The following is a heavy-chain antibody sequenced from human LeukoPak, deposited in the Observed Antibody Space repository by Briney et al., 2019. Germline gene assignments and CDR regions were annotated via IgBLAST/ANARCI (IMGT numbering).Heavy chain of an antibody. Sequence: GGSLRLSCAASGFTFNIYGIHWVRQAPGKGLEWVSGISGSGGSTYYADSVKGRFTISRDNSKNKLYLQMNSLRAEDRAVYYCAKGRVPAPNAAFDIWGQGTMVSVSS. CDR2: ISGSGGST. CDR3: AKGRVPAPNAAFDI. D-gene: IGHD2-2*01. CDR1: GFTFNIYG. V-gene: IGHV3-23*01. J-gene: IGHJ3*02.